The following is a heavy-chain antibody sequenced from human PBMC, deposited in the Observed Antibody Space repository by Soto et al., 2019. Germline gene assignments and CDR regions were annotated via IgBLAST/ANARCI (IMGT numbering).Heavy chain of an antibody. CDR2: IYYSGST. J-gene: IGHJ4*02. V-gene: IGHV4-59*01. D-gene: IGHD2-21*01. CDR3: AGGRAVEIDY. Sequence: QVQLQESGPGLVKPSETLSLTCTVSGGSISSYYWSWIRQPPGKGLEWIGYIYYSGSTNYNPSRKCRVTISVDTSKNQFSLKLISVTAADTAVYYCAGGRAVEIDYWGQGTMVTVSS. CDR1: GGSISSYY.